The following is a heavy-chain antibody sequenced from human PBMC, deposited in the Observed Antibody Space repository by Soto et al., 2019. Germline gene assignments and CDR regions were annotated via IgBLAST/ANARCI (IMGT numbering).Heavy chain of an antibody. CDR3: ASSLVWYNPNWFYP. J-gene: IGHJ5*02. V-gene: IGHV1-8*01. CDR2: MNPNSGNT. CDR1: GYTFTSYD. Sequence: QVQLVQSGAEVKKPGASVKVSCKASGYTFTSYDIHWVRQATGQGLEWMGWMNPNSGNTGYAQKFQGRVTMTRNTSISTAYMELSSLRSEDTAVYFCASSLVWYNPNWFYPWGQGTLVTVSS. D-gene: IGHD1-20*01.